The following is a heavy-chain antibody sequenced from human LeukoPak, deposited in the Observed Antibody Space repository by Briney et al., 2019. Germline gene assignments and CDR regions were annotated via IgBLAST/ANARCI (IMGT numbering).Heavy chain of an antibody. CDR3: ARDGPGLTAMAPTLWWFDP. D-gene: IGHD5-18*01. Sequence: ASVKVSCKASGYTFTSYGISWVRQAPGQGLEWMGWISAYNGNTNYAQKLQGRVTMTTDTSTSTAYTELSSLRSEDTAVYYCARDGPGLTAMAPTLWWFDPWGQGTLVTVSS. CDR2: ISAYNGNT. CDR1: GYTFTSYG. V-gene: IGHV1-18*01. J-gene: IGHJ5*02.